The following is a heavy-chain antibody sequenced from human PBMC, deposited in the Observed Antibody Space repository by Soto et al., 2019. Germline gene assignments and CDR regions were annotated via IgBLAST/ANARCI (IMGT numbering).Heavy chain of an antibody. Sequence: ASVKVSCKASGYTFTSYYMHWVRQAPGQGLEWMGIINPSGGSTSYAQKFQGRVTMTRDTSTSTVYMELSSLRSEDTAVYYCARDRIGGYNSYYFDYWGKGTLVTVSS. D-gene: IGHD5-12*01. CDR3: ARDRIGGYNSYYFDY. J-gene: IGHJ4*02. CDR2: INPSGGST. V-gene: IGHV1-46*01. CDR1: GYTFTSYY.